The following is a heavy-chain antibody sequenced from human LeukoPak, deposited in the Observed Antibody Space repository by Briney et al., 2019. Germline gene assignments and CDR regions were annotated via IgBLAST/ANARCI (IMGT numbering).Heavy chain of an antibody. Sequence: SVKVSCKASGGTFSSCAISWVRQAPGQGLEWMGGIIPIFGTANYAQKFQGRVTITADESTSTAYMELSSLRSEDTAVYYCARDYMLYCSSTSCPAFYGMDVWGQGTTVTVSS. CDR2: IIPIFGTA. J-gene: IGHJ6*02. CDR3: ARDYMLYCSSTSCPAFYGMDV. CDR1: GGTFSSCA. D-gene: IGHD2-2*01. V-gene: IGHV1-69*13.